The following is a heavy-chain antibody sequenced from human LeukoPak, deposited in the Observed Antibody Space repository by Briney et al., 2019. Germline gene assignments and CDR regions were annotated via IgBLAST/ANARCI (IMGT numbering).Heavy chain of an antibody. CDR2: IYYSGST. Sequence: SETLSLTCTVSGGSISSYYWGWIRQPPGKGLEWIGSIYYSGSTYYNPSLKSRVTISVDTSKNQFSLRLSSVTAADTAVYYCARDHYDILTGALGDWFDPWGQGTLVTVSS. CDR3: ARDHYDILTGALGDWFDP. CDR1: GGSISSYY. D-gene: IGHD3-9*01. J-gene: IGHJ5*02. V-gene: IGHV4-39*07.